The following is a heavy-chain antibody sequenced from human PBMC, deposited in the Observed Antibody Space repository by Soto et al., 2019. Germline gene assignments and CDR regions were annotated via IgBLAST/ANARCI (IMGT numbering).Heavy chain of an antibody. J-gene: IGHJ4*02. CDR3: ATSRISIAVAGETEYYFDY. V-gene: IGHV1-2*04. CDR2: INPNSGDT. CDR1: GYIFTGYY. Sequence: ASVKVSWKASGYIFTGYYIHWVRQAPGQGLEWMGWINPNSGDTNYTQKFQGWVTMTRDTSISTAYMELSRLRSDDTAVYYCATSRISIAVAGETEYYFDYWGQGTLVT. D-gene: IGHD6-19*01.